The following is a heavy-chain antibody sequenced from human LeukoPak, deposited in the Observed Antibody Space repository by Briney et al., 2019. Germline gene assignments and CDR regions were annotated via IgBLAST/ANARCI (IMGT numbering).Heavy chain of an antibody. J-gene: IGHJ6*02. CDR3: ARVSAGYCSSTSCYRAGYYGMDL. CDR2: INHSGST. D-gene: IGHD2-2*01. V-gene: IGHV4-34*01. Sequence: PSETLSLTCAVYGGSFSGYYWSWIRQPPGKGLEWIGEINHSGSTNYNPSLKSRVTISVDTSKNQFSLKLSSVTAADTAVYYCARVSAGYCSSTSCYRAGYYGMDLWGQGTTVTVSS. CDR1: GGSFSGYY.